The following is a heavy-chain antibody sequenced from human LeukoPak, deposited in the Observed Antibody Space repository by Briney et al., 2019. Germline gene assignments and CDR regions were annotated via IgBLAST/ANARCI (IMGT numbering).Heavy chain of an antibody. CDR2: ISGSGGST. V-gene: IGHV3-23*01. CDR1: GFTFSSYA. J-gene: IGHJ3*02. D-gene: IGHD3-9*01. CDR3: AKVRDQLSDWIDAFDI. Sequence: GGSLRLSCAVSGFTFSSYAMSWVRQAPGKGLEWVSAISGSGGSTYYADSVKGRFTISRDNSKNTLYLQMNSLRAEDTAVYYCAKVRDQLSDWIDAFDIWGQGTMVTVSS.